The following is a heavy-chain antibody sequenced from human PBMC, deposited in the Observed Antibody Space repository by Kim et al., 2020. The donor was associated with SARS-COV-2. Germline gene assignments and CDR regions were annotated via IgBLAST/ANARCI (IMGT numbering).Heavy chain of an antibody. CDR3: AKDLGIAAAGLGDDYYFDY. CDR1: GFTFSSYA. V-gene: IGHV3-23*01. J-gene: IGHJ4*02. Sequence: GGSLRLSCAASGFTFSSYAMSWVRQAPGKGLEWVSAISGSGGSTYYADSVKGRFTISRDNSKNTLYLQMNSLRAEDTAVYYCAKDLGIAAAGLGDDYYFDYWGQGTLVTVSS. CDR2: ISGSGGST. D-gene: IGHD6-13*01.